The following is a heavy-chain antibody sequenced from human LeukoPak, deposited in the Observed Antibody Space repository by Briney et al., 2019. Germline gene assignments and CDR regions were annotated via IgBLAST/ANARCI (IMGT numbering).Heavy chain of an antibody. CDR1: GGSISSSSYY. J-gene: IGHJ6*03. CDR2: IYYSGST. CDR3: TRGSIAYYYMDV. D-gene: IGHD3-22*01. V-gene: IGHV4-39*02. Sequence: SETLSLTCTVSGGSISSSSYYWGWIRQSPGKGLEWIGSIYYSGSTYYNPSLNSRVTISVDTSKNHFSLKLSSVTAADTAVYYCTRGSIAYYYMDVWGKGTTVTISS.